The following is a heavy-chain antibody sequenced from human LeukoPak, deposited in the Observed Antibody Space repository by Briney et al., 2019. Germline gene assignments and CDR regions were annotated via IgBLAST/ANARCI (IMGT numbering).Heavy chain of an antibody. CDR2: INPNSGGT. CDR1: GYTFTGYY. D-gene: IGHD5-12*01. J-gene: IGHJ6*02. Sequence: VASVKVSCKASGYTFTGYYMHWVRQAPGQGLEWMGRINPNSGGTNYAQKLQGRVTMTTDTSTSTAYMELRSLRSDDTAVYYCARERSVATEMDVWGQGTTVTVSS. CDR3: ARERSVATEMDV. V-gene: IGHV1-2*06.